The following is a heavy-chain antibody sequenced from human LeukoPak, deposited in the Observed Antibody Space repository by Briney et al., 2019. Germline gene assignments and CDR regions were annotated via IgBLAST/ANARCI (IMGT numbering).Heavy chain of an antibody. CDR1: GGSFSGYY. D-gene: IGHD1-14*01. CDR3: AVSRPITGVGS. Sequence: PSETLSLTCAVYGGSFSGYYWSWIRQPPGKGLGWIGEINHSGSTYYNPSLKSRVTISVDTSKNQFSLKLSSVTAADTAVYYCAVSRPITGVGSWGQGTLVTVSS. V-gene: IGHV4-34*01. CDR2: INHSGST. J-gene: IGHJ5*02.